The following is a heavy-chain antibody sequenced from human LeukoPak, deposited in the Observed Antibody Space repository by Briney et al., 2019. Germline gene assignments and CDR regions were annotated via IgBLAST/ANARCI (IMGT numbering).Heavy chain of an antibody. CDR2: IIPIFGTA. CDR3: AGGGDTAMFQTYYYYYMDV. V-gene: IGHV1-69*13. J-gene: IGHJ6*03. Sequence: ASVKVSCKASGGTFSSYAISWVRQAPGQGLEWMGGIIPIFGTANYAQKFQGRVTITADESTSTAYMELSSLRSEDTAVYYCAGGGDTAMFQTYYYYYMDVWGKGTTVTVSS. CDR1: GGTFSSYA. D-gene: IGHD5-18*01.